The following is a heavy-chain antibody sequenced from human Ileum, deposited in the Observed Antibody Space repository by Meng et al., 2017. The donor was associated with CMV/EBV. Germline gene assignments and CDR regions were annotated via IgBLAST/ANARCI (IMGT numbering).Heavy chain of an antibody. Sequence: QLPLRESGPGLVKPSETLSLTCRVSGGSISMPSYSWGWIRQPPGKGLEWIGTFYYSGSTYHNPSLRSRATISVDSSNNQFSLNLTSVTAADTAVYYCARLHHQDFDYWGQGTLVTVSS. CDR3: ARLHHQDFDY. V-gene: IGHV4-39*07. J-gene: IGHJ4*02. CDR2: FYYSGST. CDR1: GGSISMPSYS.